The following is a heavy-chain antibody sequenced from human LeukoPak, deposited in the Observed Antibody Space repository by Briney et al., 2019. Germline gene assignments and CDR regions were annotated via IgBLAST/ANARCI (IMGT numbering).Heavy chain of an antibody. D-gene: IGHD6-13*01. Sequence: PGGSLRLSCAASGFTFSSYAMSWVRQAPGKGLEWVSSIGGSGGSTYYADSVKGRFTISRDNSKNTLYLQMNSLRAEDTAVYYCAKVETAAAATLRGFDYWGQGTLVTVPS. J-gene: IGHJ4*02. CDR2: IGGSGGST. V-gene: IGHV3-23*01. CDR1: GFTFSSYA. CDR3: AKVETAAAATLRGFDY.